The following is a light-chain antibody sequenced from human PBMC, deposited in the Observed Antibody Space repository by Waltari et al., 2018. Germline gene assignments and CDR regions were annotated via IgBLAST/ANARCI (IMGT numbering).Light chain of an antibody. V-gene: IGLV1-51*01. CDR3: AAWDNSLSTGV. J-gene: IGLJ3*02. CDR1: DSHIGNNY. CDR2: QNN. Sequence: QYVLTQPPSVSAAPGQKVTISCPGSDSHIGNNYVSWYQQLPGTAPKLLIYQNNKRRSGTPDRFSGSKSGTSATLDITALQTEDEADYYCAAWDNSLSTGVFGGRTKLTVL.